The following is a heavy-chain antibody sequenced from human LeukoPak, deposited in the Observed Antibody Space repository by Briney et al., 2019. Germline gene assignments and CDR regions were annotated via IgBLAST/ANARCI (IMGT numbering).Heavy chain of an antibody. CDR2: INHSGST. Sequence: SETLSLTCAVYGGSFSGYYWSWIRQPPGKGLEWIGEINHSGSTNYNPSLKGRVTISVDTSKNQFSLKLSSVTATDTAVYYCARGQATVTTWALFDYWGQGTLVTVSS. J-gene: IGHJ4*02. D-gene: IGHD4-17*01. CDR1: GGSFSGYY. V-gene: IGHV4-34*01. CDR3: ARGQATVTTWALFDY.